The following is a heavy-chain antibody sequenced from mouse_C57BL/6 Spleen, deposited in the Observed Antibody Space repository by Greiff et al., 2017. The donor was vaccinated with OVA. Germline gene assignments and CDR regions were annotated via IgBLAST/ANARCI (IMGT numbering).Heavy chain of an antibody. V-gene: IGHV1-61*01. D-gene: IGHD2-1*01. CDR2: IYPSDSET. CDR3: ARPGLLDYYAMDY. CDR1: GYTFTSYW. J-gene: IGHJ4*01. Sequence: QVQLQQPGAELVRPGSSVKLSCKASGYTFTSYWMDWVKQRPGQGLEWIGNIYPSDSETHYNQKFKDKATLTVDKSSSTAYVQLSSLTSEDSAVYYCARPGLLDYYAMDYWGQGTSVTVST.